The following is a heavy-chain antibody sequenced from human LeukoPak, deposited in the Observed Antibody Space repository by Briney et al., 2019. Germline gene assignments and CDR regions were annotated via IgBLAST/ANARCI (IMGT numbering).Heavy chain of an antibody. Sequence: ASVNVSCKTSVYSFTSYSITWVRQAPGQRLECMGWISTYNGDTYYSQKVQGRVTLTTDPSASTAYMELRSLRSDDTAEYYCATTPGGRSWSHWFDPWGQGTLVIVSS. J-gene: IGHJ5*02. CDR3: ATTPGGRSWSHWFDP. V-gene: IGHV1-18*01. CDR1: VYSFTSYS. D-gene: IGHD3-16*01. CDR2: ISTYNGDT.